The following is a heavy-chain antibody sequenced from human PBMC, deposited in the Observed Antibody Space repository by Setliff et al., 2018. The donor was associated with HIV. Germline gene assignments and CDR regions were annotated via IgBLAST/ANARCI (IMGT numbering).Heavy chain of an antibody. J-gene: IGHJ4*02. Sequence: QPGGSLRLSCAASGFTFTTDAMNWVRQAPGKGLEWVSSITESGGTHYADSVKGRFTISRNNSRNTLYLQLNSLRAEDTAVYYCARVEMATIKAFDYWGQGTLVTVSS. CDR3: ARVEMATIKAFDY. V-gene: IGHV3-23*01. CDR1: GFTFTTDA. D-gene: IGHD5-12*01. CDR2: ITESGGT.